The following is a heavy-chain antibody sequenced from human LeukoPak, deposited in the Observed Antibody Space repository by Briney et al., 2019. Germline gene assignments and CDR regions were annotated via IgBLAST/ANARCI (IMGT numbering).Heavy chain of an antibody. V-gene: IGHV3-74*01. CDR1: GFTFSSYW. CDR3: AKAGGITYFDY. CDR2: INSDGSST. Sequence: PGGSLRLSCAASGFTFSSYWMHWVRQAPGKGLVWVSRINSDGSSTSYADSVKGRFTISRDNAKNALYLQMNSLRAEDTAVYYCAKAGGITYFDYWGQGTLVTVSS. J-gene: IGHJ4*02. D-gene: IGHD1-14*01.